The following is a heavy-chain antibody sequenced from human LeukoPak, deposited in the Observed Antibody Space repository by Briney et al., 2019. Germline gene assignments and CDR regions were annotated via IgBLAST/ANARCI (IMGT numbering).Heavy chain of an antibody. J-gene: IGHJ4*02. D-gene: IGHD5-12*01. CDR3: ARGRYSGTTYYFDY. V-gene: IGHV3-7*03. Sequence: GGSLRLSCVASGFPFSSYWMTWVRQAPGKGLEWVANIKQDGSKKSYVDSVKGRFTISRDNAKNSLYLQMNSLRAEDTAMYYCARGRYSGTTYYFDYWGLGTLVTVSS. CDR2: IKQDGSKK. CDR1: GFPFSSYW.